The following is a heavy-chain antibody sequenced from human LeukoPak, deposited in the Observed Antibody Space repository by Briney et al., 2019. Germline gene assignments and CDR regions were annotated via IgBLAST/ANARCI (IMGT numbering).Heavy chain of an antibody. CDR1: GGSFSGYY. J-gene: IGHJ4*02. Sequence: PSETLSLTCAVHGGSFSGYYWSWIRQSPGKGLEWIGYIYYTETSYNPSLKSRVTISADTSKNQFSLKLYSVTAADTAVYYCATRKLGNDYWGQGTLVTVSS. D-gene: IGHD7-27*01. CDR3: ATRKLGNDY. V-gene: IGHV4-59*01. CDR2: IYYTET.